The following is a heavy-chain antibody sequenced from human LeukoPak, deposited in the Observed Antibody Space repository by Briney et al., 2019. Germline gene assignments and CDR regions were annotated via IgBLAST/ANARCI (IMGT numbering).Heavy chain of an antibody. CDR2: ISSTSTFI. Sequence: PGGSLRLSCAASGFTFSRYSMNWVRQAPGKGLEWVASISSTSTFIYSADSVKGRFTISRDTAKNSLFLQMNSLRAEDTAVYYCIREIPDCTGDCLGYWGQGTLVTVSS. J-gene: IGHJ4*02. CDR1: GFTFSRYS. D-gene: IGHD2-8*02. CDR3: IREIPDCTGDCLGY. V-gene: IGHV3-21*01.